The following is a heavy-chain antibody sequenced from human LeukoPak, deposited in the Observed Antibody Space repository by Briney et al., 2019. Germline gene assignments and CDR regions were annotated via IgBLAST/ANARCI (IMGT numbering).Heavy chain of an antibody. Sequence: GQSLSLFCAASGFTFSTYAMSWVRQAPGEGLEWVSGISGSGGSTYYADSVRGRLTISRDNSKDTLYLQMNSLRAEDTAVYYCAKHTGGDCYSGFDYWGKRALVPVSS. CDR2: ISGSGGST. D-gene: IGHD2-21*02. J-gene: IGHJ4*02. V-gene: IGHV3-23*01. CDR3: AKHTGGDCYSGFDY. CDR1: GFTFSTYA.